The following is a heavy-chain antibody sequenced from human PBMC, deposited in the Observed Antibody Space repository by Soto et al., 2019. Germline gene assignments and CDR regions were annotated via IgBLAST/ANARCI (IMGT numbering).Heavy chain of an antibody. CDR1: GGSISSSSYY. Sequence: QLQLQESGPGLVKPSETLSLTCTVSGGSISSSSYYWGWIRQPPGKGLEWIGSIYYSRSYYYNPSLKSRVTISVDTSKNQFSLKLSSVTAADTAVYYCARRVSSSWYAGDYWGQGTLVTVSS. CDR2: IYYSRSY. V-gene: IGHV4-39*01. J-gene: IGHJ4*02. D-gene: IGHD6-13*01. CDR3: ARRVSSSWYAGDY.